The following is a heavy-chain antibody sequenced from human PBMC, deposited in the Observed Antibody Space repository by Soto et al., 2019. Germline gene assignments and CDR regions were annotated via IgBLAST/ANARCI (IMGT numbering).Heavy chain of an antibody. CDR3: AHFSYYYDSSGYPGY. D-gene: IGHD3-22*01. V-gene: IGHV2-5*01. Sequence: SGPTLVNPTQTLTLTCTFSGFSLSTSGVGVGWIRQPPGKALEWLALIYWNDDKRYSPSLKSRLTITKDTSKNQVVLTMANMDPVDTATYYCAHFSYYYDSSGYPGYWGQGTLVTVSS. J-gene: IGHJ4*02. CDR2: IYWNDDK. CDR1: GFSLSTSGVG.